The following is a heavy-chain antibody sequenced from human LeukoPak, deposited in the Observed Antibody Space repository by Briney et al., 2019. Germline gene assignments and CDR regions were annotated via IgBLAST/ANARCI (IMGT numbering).Heavy chain of an antibody. Sequence: SVEVSCKASGGTFSSYAISWVRQAPGQGLEWMGGIIPIFGTANYAQKFQGRVTITTDESTSTAYMELSSLRSGDTAVYYCARGPYDVLMVYAFDYWGQGTLVTVSS. V-gene: IGHV1-69*05. D-gene: IGHD2-8*01. CDR3: ARGPYDVLMVYAFDY. J-gene: IGHJ4*02. CDR2: IIPIFGTA. CDR1: GGTFSSYA.